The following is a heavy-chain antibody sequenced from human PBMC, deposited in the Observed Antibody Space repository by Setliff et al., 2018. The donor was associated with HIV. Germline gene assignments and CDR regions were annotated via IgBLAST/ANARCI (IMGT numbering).Heavy chain of an antibody. CDR1: RDSINGHW. V-gene: IGHV4-59*11. CDR2: IHYSGIT. D-gene: IGHD3-9*01. Sequence: PSETLSLTCTVSRDSINGHWWSWIRQPPGKGLEWTGSIHYSGITHYNPSLKSRLTMSVDTSENQVSLKLTSVTAADTAVYYCARYKCINFACVGFDIWGQGTVVTVSS. CDR3: ARYKCINFACVGFDI. J-gene: IGHJ3*02.